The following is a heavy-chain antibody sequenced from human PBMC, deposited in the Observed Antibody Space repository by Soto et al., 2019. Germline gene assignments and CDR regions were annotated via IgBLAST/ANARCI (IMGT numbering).Heavy chain of an antibody. J-gene: IGHJ6*02. CDR2: IRSKAYSGTT. V-gene: IGHV3-49*04. Sequence: PGGSLRLSCTASGFTFGDYAMSWVRQAPGKGLEGVGFIRSKAYSGTTEYAAYVKGRFTISRDDSKSIAYLQMNSLKTEDTAVYHCTHKTGSENYYYGMDVWGQGTTVTVSS. D-gene: IGHD3-9*01. CDR3: THKTGSENYYYGMDV. CDR1: GFTFGDYA.